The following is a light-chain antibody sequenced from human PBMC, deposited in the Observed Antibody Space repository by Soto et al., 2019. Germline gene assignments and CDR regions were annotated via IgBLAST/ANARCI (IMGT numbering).Light chain of an antibody. CDR1: SSDVGSYNL. Sequence: QSVLTQPASVSGSHGQSITLSCTGTSSDVGSYNLVSWYQQHPGKAPKLMIYEVTKRPSGVFNRSSGSKSGNTASLTISGLQAEDEADYYCCSYAGSSTYVFGTGTKVTV. CDR3: CSYAGSSTYV. J-gene: IGLJ1*01. V-gene: IGLV2-23*02. CDR2: EVT.